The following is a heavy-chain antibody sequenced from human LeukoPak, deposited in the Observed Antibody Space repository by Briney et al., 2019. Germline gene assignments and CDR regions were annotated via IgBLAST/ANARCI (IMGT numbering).Heavy chain of an antibody. CDR2: INSGSSTI. Sequence: GGSLRLSCAASGFTFSSYNMIWVRQPPGKGLEWVSYINSGSSTIYYADSVEGRFTISRDSAKNSLYLQMNSLRDEDTAVYYCARDSFSSGYSYGWLYYYYYGMDVWGQGATVTVSS. CDR3: ARDSFSSGYSYGWLYYYYYGMDV. V-gene: IGHV3-48*02. J-gene: IGHJ6*02. CDR1: GFTFSSYN. D-gene: IGHD5-18*01.